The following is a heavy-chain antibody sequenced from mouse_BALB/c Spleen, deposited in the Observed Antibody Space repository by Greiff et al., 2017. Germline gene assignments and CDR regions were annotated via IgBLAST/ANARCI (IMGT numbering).Heavy chain of an antibody. CDR2: IWAGGST. CDR3: ASLYYDYDGGFAY. J-gene: IGHJ3*01. V-gene: IGHV2-9*02. Sequence: VKLVESGPGLVAPSQSLSITCTVSGFSLTSYGVHWVRQPPGKGLEWLGVIWAGGSTNYNSALMSRLSISKDNSKSQVFLKMNSLQTDDTAMYYCASLYYDYDGGFAYWGQGTLVTVSA. CDR1: GFSLTSYG. D-gene: IGHD2-4*01.